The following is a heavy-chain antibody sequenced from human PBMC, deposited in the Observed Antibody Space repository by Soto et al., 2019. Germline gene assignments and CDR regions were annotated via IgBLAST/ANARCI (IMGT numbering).Heavy chain of an antibody. CDR3: AREKWGSGSRWLDP. V-gene: IGHV3-48*04. Sequence: PGGSLRLSCAASGFIFSSYDMNWVRQAPGKGLEWVSYISSGSGNILYADSVKGRFTISRDNAKNSLYLQMNSLRAEDTAVYYCAREKWGSGSRWLDPWGQGTLVTVSS. CDR2: ISSGSGNI. J-gene: IGHJ5*02. CDR1: GFIFSSYD. D-gene: IGHD6-19*01.